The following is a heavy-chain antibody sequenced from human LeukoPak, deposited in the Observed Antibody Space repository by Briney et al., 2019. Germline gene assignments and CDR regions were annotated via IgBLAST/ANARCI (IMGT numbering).Heavy chain of an antibody. CDR3: ARDRLEYSSGWAGYYYYMDV. J-gene: IGHJ6*03. CDR2: IKQDGSEK. D-gene: IGHD6-19*01. Sequence: HPGGSLRLSCAASGFTFSSYWMSWVRQAPGRGLEWVANIKQDGSEKYYVDSVKGRFTISRDNAKNSLYLQMSSLRAEDTAVYYCARDRLEYSSGWAGYYYYMDVWGKGTTVTVSS. CDR1: GFTFSSYW. V-gene: IGHV3-7*01.